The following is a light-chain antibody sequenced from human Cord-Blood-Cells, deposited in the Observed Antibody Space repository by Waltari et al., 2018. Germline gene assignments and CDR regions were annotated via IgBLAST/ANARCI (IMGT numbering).Light chain of an antibody. CDR2: KAY. CDR3: QQYNSYSWT. J-gene: IGKJ1*01. V-gene: IGKV1-5*03. CDR1: QSISSW. Sequence: DIQMTQSPSTLSASVGDRVTITCRASQSISSWFAWYQQKPGKAPKLLIYKAYSLESGVPSRFSGSGSGTEFTLTISSLQPDDFATYYCQQYNSYSWTFGQGTKVEIK.